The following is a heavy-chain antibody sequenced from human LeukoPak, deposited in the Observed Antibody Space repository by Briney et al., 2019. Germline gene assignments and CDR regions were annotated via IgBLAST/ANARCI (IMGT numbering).Heavy chain of an antibody. J-gene: IGHJ3*02. V-gene: IGHV3-23*01. D-gene: IGHD6-19*01. CDR1: GFTFSSYA. CDR2: ISGSGGST. CDR3: AKGLDSTGWYNLDAFDI. Sequence: PGGSLRLSCAASGFTFSSYAMSWVRQAPGKGLEWVSAISGSGGSTYYADSVKGRFTISRDNSKNTLYLQMNSLRVEDTAVYFCAKGLDSTGWYNLDAFDIWGQGTMVTVSS.